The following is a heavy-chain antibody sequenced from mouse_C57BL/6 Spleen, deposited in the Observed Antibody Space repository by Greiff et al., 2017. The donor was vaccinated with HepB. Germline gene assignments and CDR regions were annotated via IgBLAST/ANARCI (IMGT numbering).Heavy chain of an antibody. Sequence: QVQLQQSGAELVMPGASVKLSCKASGYTFTSYWMHWVKQRPGQGLEWIGEIDPSDSYTNYNQKFKGKSTLTVDKSSSTAYMQLSSLTSEDSAVYYCARSPGVTYYFDYWGQGTTLTVSS. D-gene: IGHD2-2*01. CDR2: IDPSDSYT. V-gene: IGHV1-69*01. CDR1: GYTFTSYW. CDR3: ARSPGVTYYFDY. J-gene: IGHJ2*01.